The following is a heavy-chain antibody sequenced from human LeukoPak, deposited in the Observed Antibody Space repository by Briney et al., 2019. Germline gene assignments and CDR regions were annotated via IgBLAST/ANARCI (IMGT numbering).Heavy chain of an antibody. D-gene: IGHD3-3*01. Sequence: SETLSLTCTVSGGSISSSSYYWGWIRQPPGKGLEWIGSIYYSGSTYYNPSLKSRVTISVDTSKNQFSLKLSSVTAADTAVYYCARSRFGVVIIPVGYFDLWGRGTLVTVSS. J-gene: IGHJ2*01. CDR2: IYYSGST. CDR3: ARSRFGVVIIPVGYFDL. CDR1: GGSISSSSYY. V-gene: IGHV4-39*01.